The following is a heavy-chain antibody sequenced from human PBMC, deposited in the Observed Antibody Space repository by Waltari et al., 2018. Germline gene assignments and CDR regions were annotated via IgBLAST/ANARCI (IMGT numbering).Heavy chain of an antibody. V-gene: IGHV3-23*01. Sequence: EVQLMESGGGLVQPGGCLRLSCAASGFTFSNYALHWVRQAPGKGLKWVSTIGGSGNTYYPDSVKGRFTISRDNSKDTLYLQVNSLRVEDTAVYYCARGYRQSEYWGQGTLVTVSS. CDR1: GFTFSNYA. CDR3: ARGYRQSEY. CDR2: IGGSGNT. J-gene: IGHJ4*02. D-gene: IGHD2-15*01.